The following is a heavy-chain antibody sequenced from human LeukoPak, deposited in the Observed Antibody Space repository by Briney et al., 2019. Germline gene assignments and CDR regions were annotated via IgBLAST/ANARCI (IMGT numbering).Heavy chain of an antibody. J-gene: IGHJ4*02. CDR1: RFTFSTYA. V-gene: IGHV3-23*01. CDR2: IRASGGTT. CDR3: AKDKAPGSWHTPSDY. D-gene: IGHD6-13*01. Sequence: PGGSRRLSCAASRFTFSTYAMSWVRQAPGKGLEWVSGIRASGGTTYYADSVKGRFTISRDNSKNTRYRQMKSLRGEDSAVYYCAKDKAPGSWHTPSDYWGQGTLVTVSS.